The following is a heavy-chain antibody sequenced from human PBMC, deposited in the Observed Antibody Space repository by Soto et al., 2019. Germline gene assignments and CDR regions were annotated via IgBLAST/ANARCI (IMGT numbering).Heavy chain of an antibody. V-gene: IGHV3-64D*06. CDR3: VKSTRYYDFWSGTENYYGMDV. Sequence: GGSLRLSCSASGFTFSSYAMHWVRQAPGKGLEYVSAISSNGGSTYYADSVKDRFTISRDNSKNTLYLQMGSLRAEDTAVYYCVKSTRYYDFWSGTENYYGMDVWGQGTTVTVSS. CDR1: GFTFSSYA. CDR2: ISSNGGST. J-gene: IGHJ6*02. D-gene: IGHD3-3*01.